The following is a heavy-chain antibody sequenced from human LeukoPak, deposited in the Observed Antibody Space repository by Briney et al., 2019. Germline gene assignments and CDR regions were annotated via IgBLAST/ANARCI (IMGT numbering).Heavy chain of an antibody. CDR1: GDSISNGHYY. D-gene: IGHD3-3*01. Sequence: SETLSLTCSVSGDSISNGHYYWGWIRQPPGKGLEWLATISSRGSTFYNPSLESRVTISVDTSKNQISLNLSSVTASDTSLYYCARLNPLEHLFSFYSDSWGQGILATVSS. CDR3: ARLNPLEHLFSFYSDS. CDR2: ISSRGST. V-gene: IGHV4-39*01. J-gene: IGHJ4*02.